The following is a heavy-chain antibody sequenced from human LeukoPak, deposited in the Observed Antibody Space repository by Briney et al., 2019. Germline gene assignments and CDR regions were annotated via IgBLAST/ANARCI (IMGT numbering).Heavy chain of an antibody. J-gene: IGHJ6*03. CDR3: ARGFHYYDSSGYSRSYYYMDV. V-gene: IGHV1-18*01. Sequence: ASVKVSCKASGYNFINYGIIWVRQAPGQGLEWMGWISANNANTNYAQKLQGRVTMTTDTSTSTAYMELRSLRSDDTAVYYCARGFHYYDSSGYSRSYYYMDVWGKGTTVTISS. CDR1: GYNFINYG. D-gene: IGHD3-22*01. CDR2: ISANNANT.